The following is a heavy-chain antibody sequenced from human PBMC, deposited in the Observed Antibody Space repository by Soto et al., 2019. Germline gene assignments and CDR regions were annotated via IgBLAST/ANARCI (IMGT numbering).Heavy chain of an antibody. CDR1: GGSISSGGYY. Sequence: QVQLQESGPGLVKPSQTLSLTCTVSGGSISSGGYYWSWIRQHPGKGLEWIGYIYYSGSTYYNPSLKSRVTISVDTSKNQFSLKLSSVTAADTAVYYCARDSGELGINWFDPWGREPWSPSPQ. J-gene: IGHJ5*02. D-gene: IGHD7-27*01. CDR2: IYYSGST. V-gene: IGHV4-31*03. CDR3: ARDSGELGINWFDP.